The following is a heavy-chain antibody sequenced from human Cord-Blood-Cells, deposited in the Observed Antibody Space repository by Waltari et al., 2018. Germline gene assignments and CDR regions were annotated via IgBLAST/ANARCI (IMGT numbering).Heavy chain of an antibody. CDR3: AANDYGDYLWWY. CDR1: GGSISSSNW. CDR2: IYHSGST. V-gene: IGHV4-4*02. D-gene: IGHD4-17*01. Sequence: QVQLQESGLGLVKPSGTLSLTCAVSGGSISSSNWWSWVRQPPGKGLEWSGEIYHSGSTNDNPPRKSRFTISVDKPKNQFSLKLSSVTAADTAVYYCAANDYGDYLWWYWGQGTLVTVSS. J-gene: IGHJ4*02.